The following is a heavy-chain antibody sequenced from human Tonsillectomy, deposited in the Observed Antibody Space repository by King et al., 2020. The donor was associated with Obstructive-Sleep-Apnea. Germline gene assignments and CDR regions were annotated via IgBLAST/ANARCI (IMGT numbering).Heavy chain of an antibody. Sequence: DVQLVESGGGLVQPGRSLRLSCAASGFNLDDYAMHWVRQVPGKVREWVSGISWNSGNIGYADSVKVRFTITRDNAKNSLFLQMNSLRAEDTALYYCAKDMGFDTGGGFDYWGQGALVTVFS. CDR3: AKDMGFDTGGGFDY. J-gene: IGHJ4*02. CDR1: GFNLDDYA. CDR2: ISWNSGNI. D-gene: IGHD1-26*01. V-gene: IGHV3-9*01.